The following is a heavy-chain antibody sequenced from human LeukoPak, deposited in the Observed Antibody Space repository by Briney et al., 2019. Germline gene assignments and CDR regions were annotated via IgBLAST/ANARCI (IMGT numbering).Heavy chain of an antibody. Sequence: GGSLRLSCEASGISFSGSAMHWVRQASGKGLEWVGSIRRNRDNYATAYAASVKGRFTISRDDLKNTAYLQMNSLKTEDTAVYYCTRRYGVNSWWFDPWGQGTLVTVSS. CDR2: IRRNRDNYAT. V-gene: IGHV3-73*01. D-gene: IGHD4-23*01. CDR1: GISFSGSA. CDR3: TRRYGVNSWWFDP. J-gene: IGHJ5*02.